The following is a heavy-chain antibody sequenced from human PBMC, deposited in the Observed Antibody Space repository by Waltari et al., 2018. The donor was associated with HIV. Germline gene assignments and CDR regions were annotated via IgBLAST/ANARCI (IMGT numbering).Heavy chain of an antibody. CDR3: AKGWTPRYFDY. Sequence: QVQLVESGGGVVQPGRSLRLSCAASGFTFSSYGMHWVRQAPGKGLEWVGVISYDGSNKYYTDSVKGRFTISRDNSKNTLYLQMNSLRAEDTAVYYCAKGWTPRYFDYWGQGTLVTVSS. V-gene: IGHV3-30*18. J-gene: IGHJ4*02. CDR1: GFTFSSYG. CDR2: ISYDGSNK. D-gene: IGHD1-1*01.